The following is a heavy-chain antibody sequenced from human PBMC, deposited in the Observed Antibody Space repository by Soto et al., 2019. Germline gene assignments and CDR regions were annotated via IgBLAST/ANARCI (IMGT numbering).Heavy chain of an antibody. Sequence: GGSLRLSCAASGFTFSSYAMIWVRQAPGKGLEWVSAISGSGGSTYYADSVKGRFTISRDNSKNTLYLQMNSLRAEDTAVYYCAKDRNVLRYFDSLAGWFDPWGQGTLVTVSS. D-gene: IGHD3-9*01. CDR1: GFTFSSYA. CDR3: AKDRNVLRYFDSLAGWFDP. CDR2: ISGSGGST. J-gene: IGHJ5*02. V-gene: IGHV3-23*01.